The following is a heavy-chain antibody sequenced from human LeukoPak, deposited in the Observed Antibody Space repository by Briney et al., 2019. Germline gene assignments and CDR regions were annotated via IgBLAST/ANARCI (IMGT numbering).Heavy chain of an antibody. CDR1: GFTFSRYW. V-gene: IGHV3-74*01. J-gene: IGHJ5*02. CDR3: ARDADYGDWGGIDP. CDR2: INSDGSRI. Sequence: GGSLRLSCAASGFTFSRYWMHWVRQAPGRGLVWVSRINSDGSRISYADSVKGRFTISRDNAKNTLYLQINSLRAEDTAVYYCARDADYGDWGGIDPWGQGTLVTVSS. D-gene: IGHD4-17*01.